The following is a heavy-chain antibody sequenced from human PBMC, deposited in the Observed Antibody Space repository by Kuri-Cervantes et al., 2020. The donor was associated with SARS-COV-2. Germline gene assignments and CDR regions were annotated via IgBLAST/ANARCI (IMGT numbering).Heavy chain of an antibody. Sequence: EGSLRLSCAASGFTFSSYWMHWVRQAPGKGLVWVSRINSDGSSTSYADSVKGRFTISRDNAKNTLYLQMNSLRAEDTAVYYCASGGPYYDFWSGLTYYYYYGMDVWGQGTRVTVSS. CDR1: GFTFSSYW. D-gene: IGHD3-3*01. CDR3: ASGGPYYDFWSGLTYYYYYGMDV. J-gene: IGHJ6*02. V-gene: IGHV3-74*01. CDR2: INSDGSST.